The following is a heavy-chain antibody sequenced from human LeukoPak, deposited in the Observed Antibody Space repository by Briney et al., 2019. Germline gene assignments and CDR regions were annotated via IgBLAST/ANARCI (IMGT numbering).Heavy chain of an antibody. J-gene: IGHJ5*02. V-gene: IGHV1-2*02. Sequence: ASVKVSCKASGYTFTGYYMHWVRQAPGQGLEWMGWINPNSGGTNYAQKFQGRVTMTRDTSISTAYMELSRLRSDDTAVYYCARDRVIYYGSGSSNWFDPWGREPWSPSPQ. CDR1: GYTFTGYY. CDR2: INPNSGGT. D-gene: IGHD3-10*01. CDR3: ARDRVIYYGSGSSNWFDP.